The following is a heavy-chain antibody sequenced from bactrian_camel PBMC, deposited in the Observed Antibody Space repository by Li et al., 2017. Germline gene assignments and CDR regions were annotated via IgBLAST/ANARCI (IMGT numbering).Heavy chain of an antibody. CDR3: GADLDCVPRYSEYDIPHGY. J-gene: IGHJ4*01. V-gene: IGHV3S53*01. Sequence: VQLVESGGGSVQAGGSGYNLSDRQCMAWFRQAPGKEREWVAAIERRGDTNYAGPVKGRFTISQDNSKSTLYLQMNALKPTDTAKYYCGADLDCVPRYSEYDIPHGYWGQGTQVTVS. CDR2: IERRGDT. D-gene: IGHD4*01. CDR1: SDRQC.